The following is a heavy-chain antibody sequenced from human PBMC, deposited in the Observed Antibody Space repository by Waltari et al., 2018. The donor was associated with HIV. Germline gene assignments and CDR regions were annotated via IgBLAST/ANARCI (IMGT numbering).Heavy chain of an antibody. V-gene: IGHV1-24*01. CDR3: ATDFSGMVRAYSYYSLDV. Sequence: QVQLVQSGAEVKKPGASVKVSCKVSGHTLSELSMHWMRQVPGKGLEWMGNFDPEEDETIYAQKFQGRVTMTEDTSADTAYMELSSLTSGDTAVYYCATDFSGMVRAYSYYSLDVWGQGTTVTVSS. CDR2: FDPEEDET. D-gene: IGHD3-10*01. J-gene: IGHJ6*02. CDR1: GHTLSELS.